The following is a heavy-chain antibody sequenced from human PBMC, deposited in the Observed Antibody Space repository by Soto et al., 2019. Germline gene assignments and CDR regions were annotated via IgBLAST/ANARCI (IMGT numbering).Heavy chain of an antibody. CDR2: INHSGST. CDR3: ARDKITGLFDY. D-gene: IGHD2-8*02. J-gene: IGHJ4*02. V-gene: IGHV4-34*01. CDR1: GGSFSGYY. Sequence: SETLSLTCAVYGGSFSGYYWTWIRQPPGTGLEWIGEINHSGSTNYNPSLESRVTISVDTSKDQFSLKLTSVTAADTAVYYCARDKITGLFDYWGQGTLVTVSS.